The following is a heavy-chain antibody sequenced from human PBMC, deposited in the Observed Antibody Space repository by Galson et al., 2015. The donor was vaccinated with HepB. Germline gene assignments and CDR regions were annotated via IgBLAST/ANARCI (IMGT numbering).Heavy chain of an antibody. CDR2: ISWNSASI. D-gene: IGHD4-23*01. CDR3: SKDGKVKYYYYYMDV. Sequence: SLRLSCAASGFTFDDYAMHWVRQAPGKGLEWVSGISWNSASIDYADSVKGRFTISRDNAKNSLYLQMNSLRAEGTALYYCSKDGKVKYYYYYMDVWGKGTTVTVSS. J-gene: IGHJ6*03. V-gene: IGHV3-9*01. CDR1: GFTFDDYA.